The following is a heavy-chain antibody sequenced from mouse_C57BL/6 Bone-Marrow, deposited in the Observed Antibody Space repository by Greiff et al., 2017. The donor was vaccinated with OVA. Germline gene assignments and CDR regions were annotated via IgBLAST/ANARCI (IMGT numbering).Heavy chain of an antibody. J-gene: IGHJ1*03. D-gene: IGHD2-3*01. CDR1: GFTFTDYY. CDR3: ARLRCRWLLRNWYFDV. CDR2: IRNKANGYTT. V-gene: IGHV7-3*01. Sequence: EVHLVESGGGLVQPGGSLSLSCAASGFTFTDYYMSWVRQPPGKALEWLGFIRNKANGYTTEYSASVKGRFTISRDNSQSILYLQMNALRAEDSATYYCARLRCRWLLRNWYFDVWGTGTTVTVSS.